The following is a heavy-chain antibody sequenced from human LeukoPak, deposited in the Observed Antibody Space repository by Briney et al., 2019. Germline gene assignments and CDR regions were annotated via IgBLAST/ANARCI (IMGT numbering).Heavy chain of an antibody. V-gene: IGHV1-2*02. CDR3: ARALPYSNGWSYFDH. D-gene: IGHD6-19*01. CDR2: MNPNSDGK. Sequence: ASVEVSCKASGYTFTGYYMHWVRQAPGQGLEWMGWMNPNSDGKNSAQKLLGRVTMTSDTSISTAYMELSRLTSDDTAVYYCARALPYSNGWSYFDHWGQGTLVPVFS. CDR1: GYTFTGYY. J-gene: IGHJ4*02.